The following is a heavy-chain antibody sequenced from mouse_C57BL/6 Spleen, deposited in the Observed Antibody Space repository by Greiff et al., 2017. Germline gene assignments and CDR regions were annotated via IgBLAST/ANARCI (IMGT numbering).Heavy chain of an antibody. D-gene: IGHD1-1*01. V-gene: IGHV1-55*01. J-gene: IGHJ4*01. CDR1: GYTFTSYW. CDR3: ANATVVVNYYAMDY. Sequence: QVQLQQPGAELVKPGASVKMSCKASGYTFTSYWITWVQQRPGQGLEWIGDIYPGSGSTNYNETFKSKATLTVDTSSSPAYMQLSSLTSEDSAVXYCANATVVVNYYAMDYWGQGTSVTVSS. CDR2: IYPGSGST.